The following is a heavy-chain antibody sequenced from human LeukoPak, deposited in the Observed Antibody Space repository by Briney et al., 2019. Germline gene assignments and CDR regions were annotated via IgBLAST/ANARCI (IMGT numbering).Heavy chain of an antibody. Sequence: PGGSLRLSCAASGFTFSSFGIHWVRQPPGKGLEWVAIISYDGSNQYYADSVKGRFTISRDNSQNTLYLQMNSLRAEDTAVYYCAKEFRVSYQDAFDIWGQGTMVTVSS. J-gene: IGHJ3*02. CDR1: GFTFSSFG. V-gene: IGHV3-30*18. CDR2: ISYDGSNQ. CDR3: AKEFRVSYQDAFDI. D-gene: IGHD2-2*01.